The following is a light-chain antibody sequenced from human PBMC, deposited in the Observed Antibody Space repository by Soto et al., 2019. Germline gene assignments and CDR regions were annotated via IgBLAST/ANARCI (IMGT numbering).Light chain of an antibody. CDR3: SSYTRSNTLPFV. V-gene: IGLV2-14*01. CDR2: EVS. Sequence: QSVLTQPASVSGSPGQSITISCTGTSSDVGGYNYVSWYQQHPGKAPKLMIYEVSNRPSGVSNRFSGSKSGNTASLTISGLQAEDEADYYCSSYTRSNTLPFVFGTGTKVTV. J-gene: IGLJ1*01. CDR1: SSDVGGYNY.